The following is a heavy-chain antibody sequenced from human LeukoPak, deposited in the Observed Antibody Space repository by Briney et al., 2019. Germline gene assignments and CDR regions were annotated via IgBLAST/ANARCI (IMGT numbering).Heavy chain of an antibody. CDR3: AKNRGPYCSGGSCYFFGY. Sequence: GGSLRLSCAPSGFVFSSYAMHWVSQAPGKGLEWVALISFDGSSKYYGDSVKGRFTISRDNSKNTLYLQMNNMRIEDTAVYYCAKNRGPYCSGGSCYFFGYWGPGILVTVSS. J-gene: IGHJ4*01. CDR2: ISFDGSSK. V-gene: IGHV3-30*18. CDR1: GFVFSSYA. D-gene: IGHD2-15*01.